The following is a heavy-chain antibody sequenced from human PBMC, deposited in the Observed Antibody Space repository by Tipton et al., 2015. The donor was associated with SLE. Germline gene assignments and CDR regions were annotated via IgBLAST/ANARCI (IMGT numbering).Heavy chain of an antibody. Sequence: TLSLTCAVSGYSISSGYSWGWIRQPPGKGLAWIGSIYHSGSTYYNPSLKSRVTISVDTSKNHFSLKLSSVTAADTAVYYCARAHKRDGFDPWGQGTLVTVSS. CDR3: ARAHKRDGFDP. V-gene: IGHV4-38-2*01. CDR2: IYHSGST. J-gene: IGHJ5*02. CDR1: GYSISSGYS.